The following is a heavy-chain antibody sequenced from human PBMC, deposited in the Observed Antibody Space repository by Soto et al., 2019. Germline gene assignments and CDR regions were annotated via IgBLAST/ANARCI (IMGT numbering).Heavy chain of an antibody. CDR1: GGSISSYY. Sequence: SSETLSLTCTVSGGSISSYYWSWIRQPPGKGLEWIGYIYYSGSTNYNPSLKSRVTISVDTSKNQFSLKLSSVTAADTAVYYCARALYSSGWAPDYWGQGTLVTVSS. V-gene: IGHV4-59*01. J-gene: IGHJ4*02. D-gene: IGHD6-19*01. CDR2: IYYSGST. CDR3: ARALYSSGWAPDY.